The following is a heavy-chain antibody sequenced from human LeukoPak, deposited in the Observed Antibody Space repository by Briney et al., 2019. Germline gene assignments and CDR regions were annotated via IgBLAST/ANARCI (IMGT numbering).Heavy chain of an antibody. D-gene: IGHD3-9*01. CDR3: ARSGILGFDWLFVSYGMDV. CDR1: GFTFSSYW. Sequence: GGSLRLSCAASGFTFSSYWMHWVRQAPGKGLVWVSRINSDGSSTSYADSVKGRFTISRDNAKNTLYLQMNSLRAEDTAVYYCARSGILGFDWLFVSYGMDVWGQGTTVTVSS. V-gene: IGHV3-74*01. J-gene: IGHJ6*02. CDR2: INSDGSST.